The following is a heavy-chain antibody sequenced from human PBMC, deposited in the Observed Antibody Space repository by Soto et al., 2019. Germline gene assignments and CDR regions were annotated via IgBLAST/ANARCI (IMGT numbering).Heavy chain of an antibody. Sequence: PGGSLRLSCTASGFTFSTYGIHWVRQAPGKGLEWVALVWHDGSKAYYADAVKGRFTISKDNRRDTVYLQMNSLTAEDTALYYCAGDLWGRGCTNTGCSHLDHWGQGIVVTVSS. D-gene: IGHD2-2*01. V-gene: IGHV3-33*01. CDR2: VWHDGSKA. J-gene: IGHJ4*02. CDR1: GFTFSTYG. CDR3: AGDLWGRGCTNTGCSHLDH.